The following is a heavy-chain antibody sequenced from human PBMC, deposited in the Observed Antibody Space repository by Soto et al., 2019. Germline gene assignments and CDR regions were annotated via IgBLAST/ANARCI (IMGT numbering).Heavy chain of an antibody. J-gene: IGHJ4*02. CDR1: GGSISSYD. D-gene: IGHD3-3*01. CDR3: VGLVSRPYYFDY. CDR2: IYYSGST. Sequence: SETLSLTCTVSGGSISSYDWSWIRQPPGKGLEWIGYIYYSGSTNYNPSLKSRVTISVDTSKNQFSLKLSSVTAADTAVYYCVGLVSRPYYFDYWGQGTLVTVSS. V-gene: IGHV4-59*12.